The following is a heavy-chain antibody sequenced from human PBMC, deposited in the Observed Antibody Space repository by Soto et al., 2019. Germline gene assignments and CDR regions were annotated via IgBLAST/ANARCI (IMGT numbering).Heavy chain of an antibody. Sequence: GGSLRLSCAASGFTFSSYVMNWVRQAPGKGLAWVSAISGVGYSTYYADSVKGRFSVSRDNSKNTLFLQLSSLRADDTAIYYCVRESSSGTTLDYWGQGTLVTVSS. CDR1: GFTFSSYV. V-gene: IGHV3-23*01. D-gene: IGHD6-19*01. J-gene: IGHJ4*02. CDR3: VRESSSGTTLDY. CDR2: ISGVGYST.